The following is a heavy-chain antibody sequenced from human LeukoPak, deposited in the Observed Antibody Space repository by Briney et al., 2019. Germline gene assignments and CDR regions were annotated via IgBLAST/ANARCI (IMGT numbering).Heavy chain of an antibody. J-gene: IGHJ3*02. CDR2: ISGSGGST. V-gene: IGHV3-23*01. CDR3: AKPRRPGYGDYGDAFDI. CDR1: GFTFSSYA. D-gene: IGHD4-17*01. Sequence: PGGSLRLSCAASGFTFSSYAMSWVRQAPGKGLEWVSAISGSGGSTYYAGSVKGRFTISRDNSKNTLYLQMNSLRAEDTAVYYCAKPRRPGYGDYGDAFDIWGQGTMVTVSS.